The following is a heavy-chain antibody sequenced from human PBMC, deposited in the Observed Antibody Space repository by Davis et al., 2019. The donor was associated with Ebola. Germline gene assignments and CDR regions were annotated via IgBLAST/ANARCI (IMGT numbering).Heavy chain of an antibody. D-gene: IGHD3-3*01. CDR2: ISYDGSNK. CDR3: ARSDYDFWSGTFDY. Sequence: SLRLSCAASGFTFSSYAMHWVRQAPGRGLEWVAVISYDGSNKYYADSVKGRFTISRDNSKNTLYLQMNSLRAEGTAVYYCARSDYDFWSGTFDYWGQGTLVTVSS. J-gene: IGHJ4*02. V-gene: IGHV3-30*04. CDR1: GFTFSSYA.